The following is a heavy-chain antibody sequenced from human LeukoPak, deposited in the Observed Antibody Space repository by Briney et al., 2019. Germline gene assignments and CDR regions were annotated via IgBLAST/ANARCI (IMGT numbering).Heavy chain of an antibody. J-gene: IGHJ5*02. CDR3: ARDHEPYGRRFNWFDP. Sequence: SETLSLTCTVSGGSISNYYWSWVRPPPGKGLEWSGRIYTSGSTNYNPSLKSRVTMSVDTSKNQFSLKLSSVTAADTAVYYCARDHEPYGRRFNWFDPWGQGTLVTVSS. D-gene: IGHD3-16*01. CDR1: GGSISNYY. CDR2: IYTSGST. V-gene: IGHV4-4*07.